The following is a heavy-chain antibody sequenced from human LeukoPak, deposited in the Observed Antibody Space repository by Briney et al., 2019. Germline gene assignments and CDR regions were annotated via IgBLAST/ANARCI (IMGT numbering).Heavy chain of an antibody. V-gene: IGHV4-61*02. J-gene: IGHJ4*02. CDR2: IYTSGST. CDR1: GGSISSGSYY. D-gene: IGHD1-14*01. Sequence: PSETLSLTRTVSGGSISSGSYYWSWIRQPAGKGLEWIGRIYTSGSTNYNPSLKSRVTMSVDTSKNQFSLKLSSVTAADTAVYYCARGWQTTGGLFDYWGQGTLVTVSS. CDR3: ARGWQTTGGLFDY.